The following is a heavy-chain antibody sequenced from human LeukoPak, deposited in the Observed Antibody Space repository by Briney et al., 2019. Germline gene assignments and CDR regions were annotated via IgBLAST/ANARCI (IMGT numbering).Heavy chain of an antibody. CDR3: AADLSNPRMGASYLDS. CDR1: GFTSTNFA. Sequence: ASVKVSCKASGFTSTNFAVQWVRQARGQRLEWIGWIIVGSGATKCAQDFQERVTITRDLSTSTLYMELRSLTSEDTAVYYCAADLSNPRMGASYLDSWGQGTLVTVSS. D-gene: IGHD3-16*01. CDR2: IIVGSGAT. J-gene: IGHJ4*02. V-gene: IGHV1-58*01.